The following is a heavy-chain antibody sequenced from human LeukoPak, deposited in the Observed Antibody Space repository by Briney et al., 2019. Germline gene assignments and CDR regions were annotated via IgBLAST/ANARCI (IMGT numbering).Heavy chain of an antibody. D-gene: IGHD3-22*01. V-gene: IGHV1-69*13. Sequence: SVKVSCKTSGYTFTGYGITWVRQAPGQGLEWMGGIIPVFVTATYAQKFQGRVTITADESSSTVNMELRSLTYEDTATYFCARDRVNYYDGSGTFDVWGQGTLVSISS. J-gene: IGHJ4*02. CDR3: ARDRVNYYDGSGTFDV. CDR1: GYTFTGYG. CDR2: IIPVFVTA.